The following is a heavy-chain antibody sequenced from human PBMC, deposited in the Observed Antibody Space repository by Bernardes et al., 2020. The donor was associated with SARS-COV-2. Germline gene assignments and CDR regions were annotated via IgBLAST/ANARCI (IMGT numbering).Heavy chain of an antibody. CDR1: GYTFTSLG. V-gene: IGHV1-18*01. Sequence: KDYCKASGYTFTSLGISWVRQAPGQGLEWMGWISAYNGNTNYAQNIQGRVTMTTDTSTSTAYMELRSLRSDDTAEYFCARVYRMYYYGTSGFYSDYWGRGTLVTVSS. CDR3: ARVYRMYYYGTSGFYSDY. CDR2: ISAYNGNT. J-gene: IGHJ4*03. D-gene: IGHD3-22*01.